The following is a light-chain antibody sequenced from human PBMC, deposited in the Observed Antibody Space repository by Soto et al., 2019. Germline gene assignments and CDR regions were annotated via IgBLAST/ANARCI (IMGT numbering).Light chain of an antibody. Sequence: DVVMTQSPLSLPVTLGQPASISCRSSQSLVYSDGNTYLNWFQQRLGQSPRRLIYKVSNRDSGVPDRFGGSGSGADFTLKISRVEAEDVGVYYCLQGTHWPWTFGQGTKGEIK. J-gene: IGKJ1*01. CDR3: LQGTHWPWT. V-gene: IGKV2-30*01. CDR1: QSLVYSDGNTY. CDR2: KVS.